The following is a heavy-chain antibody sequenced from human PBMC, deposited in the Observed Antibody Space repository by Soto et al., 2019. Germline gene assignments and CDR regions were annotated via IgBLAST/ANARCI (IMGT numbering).Heavy chain of an antibody. V-gene: IGHV3-23*01. Sequence: PVGSLRLSCAASGFTFSSYAMSWVRQAPGKGLEWVSAISGSGGSTYYADSVKGRFTISRDNSKNTLYLQMNSLRAEDTAVYYCAKGSPKQRNYYDSSGYNYFDYWGQGTLVTVSS. D-gene: IGHD3-22*01. CDR2: ISGSGGST. CDR3: AKGSPKQRNYYDSSGYNYFDY. J-gene: IGHJ4*02. CDR1: GFTFSSYA.